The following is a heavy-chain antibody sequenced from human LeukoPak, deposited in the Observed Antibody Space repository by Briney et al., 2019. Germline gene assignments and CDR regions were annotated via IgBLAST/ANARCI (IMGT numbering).Heavy chain of an antibody. J-gene: IGHJ4*02. Sequence: PGGSLRLSCAASGFTFSSYAMSWVRQAPGTGLEWVSAISGSGGGTYYADSVRGRFTISRDNSKNTLYLQMNSLRAEDTAVYYCAKGVAYSSGWFFDYWGQGTLVTVSS. V-gene: IGHV3-23*01. CDR1: GFTFSSYA. CDR2: ISGSGGGT. D-gene: IGHD6-19*01. CDR3: AKGVAYSSGWFFDY.